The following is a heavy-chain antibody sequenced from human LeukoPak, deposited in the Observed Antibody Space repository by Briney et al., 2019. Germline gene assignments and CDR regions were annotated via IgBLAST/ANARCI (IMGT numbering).Heavy chain of an antibody. CDR2: IKEDGSAK. V-gene: IGHV3-7*05. D-gene: IGHD3-10*01. CDR3: ARDYYGSGSYFEY. J-gene: IGHJ4*02. Sequence: GGSLRLSCVASRFAFSSYWMAWVRQAPGKGLEWVANIKEDGSAKSYVDSVKGRFTISRDNAKNSLYLQLNSLRAEDTAVYYCARDYYGSGSYFEYWGQGDLVTVSS. CDR1: RFAFSSYW.